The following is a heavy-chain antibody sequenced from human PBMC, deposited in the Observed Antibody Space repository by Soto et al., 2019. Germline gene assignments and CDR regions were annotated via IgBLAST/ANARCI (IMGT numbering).Heavy chain of an antibody. CDR2: IYSGGST. CDR1: GFTVSSNY. CDR3: ARGSSNPAYFDY. Sequence: PRGSLRLSCAASGFTVSSNYTSWVRQAPGKGLEWVSVIYSGGSTYYADSVKGRFTISRDNSKNTLYLQMNSLRAEDTAVYYCARGSSNPAYFDYWGQGTLVTVSS. V-gene: IGHV3-53*01. J-gene: IGHJ4*02. D-gene: IGHD2-15*01.